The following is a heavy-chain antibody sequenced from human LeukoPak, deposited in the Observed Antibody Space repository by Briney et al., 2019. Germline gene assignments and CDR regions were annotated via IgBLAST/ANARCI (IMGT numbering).Heavy chain of an antibody. CDR1: GYTFTNYD. D-gene: IGHD3-3*01. J-gene: IGHJ6*03. CDR3: ARVRYYDFWSGYYRGPGYYYYMDV. Sequence: GASVKVSCKASGYTFTNYDIIWVRQATGQGLEWMGWINPNSDNRGYAQKFQGRITMTRNTSISTAYMELSSLRSEDTAVYYCARVRYYDFWSGYYRGPGYYYYMDVWGKGTTVTVSS. CDR2: INPNSDNR. V-gene: IGHV1-8*01.